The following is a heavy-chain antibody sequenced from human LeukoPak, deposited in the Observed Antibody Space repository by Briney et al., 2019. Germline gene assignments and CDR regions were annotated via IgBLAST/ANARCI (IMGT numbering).Heavy chain of an antibody. CDR3: ARGYDYVWGSNRPSWFDP. CDR1: GDSISSANW. CDR2: IYYSGST. D-gene: IGHD3-16*02. J-gene: IGHJ5*02. V-gene: IGHV4-4*02. Sequence: SGTLSLTCVVSGDSISSANWWSWVRQSPGKGLEWIGQIYYSGSTDYNPSLKSRVTISLDKSKNQFSLKLTSVTAADTAVYYCARGYDYVWGSNRPSWFDPWGQGTLVTVSS.